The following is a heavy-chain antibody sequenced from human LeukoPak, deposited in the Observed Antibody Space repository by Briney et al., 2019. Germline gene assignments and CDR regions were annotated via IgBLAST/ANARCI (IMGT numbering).Heavy chain of an antibody. J-gene: IGHJ4*02. CDR1: GGSIINYY. CDR2: IYYSGST. Sequence: PSETLSLTCAVYGGSIINYYWSWIRQSPGKGLEWIGYIYYSGSTKYNPSLKSRVTISVDTSKNQFSLKLSSVTAADTAVYYCARHRGSGSPYFDYWGQGTLVTVSS. V-gene: IGHV4-59*08. CDR3: ARHRGSGSPYFDY. D-gene: IGHD3-10*01.